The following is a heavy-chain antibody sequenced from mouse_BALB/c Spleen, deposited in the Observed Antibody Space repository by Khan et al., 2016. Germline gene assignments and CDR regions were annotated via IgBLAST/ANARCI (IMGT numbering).Heavy chain of an antibody. CDR3: TRVGNYDFDY. Sequence: EVKLEESGGGLVQPGGSMTLSCITSGFTFSNFWMNWVRHSPAKGLEWVAEIRLKSNNFATHYAESVKGRFTISRDDSKSSVYLQMNNLRAEDTGIYYCTRVGNYDFDYWGQGTTLTVSS. D-gene: IGHD2-1*01. J-gene: IGHJ2*01. CDR2: IRLKSNNFAT. V-gene: IGHV6-6*02. CDR1: GFTFSNFW.